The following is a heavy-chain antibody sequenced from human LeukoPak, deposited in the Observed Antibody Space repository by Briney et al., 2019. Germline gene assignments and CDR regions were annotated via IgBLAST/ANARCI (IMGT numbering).Heavy chain of an antibody. D-gene: IGHD5-24*01. CDR1: GLTLSSYE. V-gene: IGHV3-21*01. Sequence: PGGSLRLSCAASGLTLSSYEMKWVRQAPGKGLEWVSSISSSSSYIYYADSVKGRFTISRDNAKNSLYLQMNSLRAQDTAVYYCARPGVATTADAFDIWGQGTMVTVSS. CDR3: ARPGVATTADAFDI. J-gene: IGHJ3*02. CDR2: ISSSSSYI.